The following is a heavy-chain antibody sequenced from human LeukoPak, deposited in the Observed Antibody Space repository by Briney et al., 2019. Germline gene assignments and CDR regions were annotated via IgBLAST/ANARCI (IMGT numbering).Heavy chain of an antibody. V-gene: IGHV3-23*01. Sequence: GGSLRLSCAASGFTFSSYAMIWVRQAPGKRLEWVSAISGSGGSTYYADSVKGRFTISRDNSKNTLYMQMNSLRAEDTAVYYCARGLGGFGGFYYYNMDVWGQGTTVTVSS. CDR2: ISGSGGST. J-gene: IGHJ6*02. CDR3: ARGLGGFGGFYYYNMDV. D-gene: IGHD3-10*01. CDR1: GFTFSSYA.